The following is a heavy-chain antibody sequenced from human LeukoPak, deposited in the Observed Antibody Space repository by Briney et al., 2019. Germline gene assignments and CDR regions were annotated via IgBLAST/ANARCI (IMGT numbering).Heavy chain of an antibody. V-gene: IGHV4-4*07. CDR3: ARDQHGSGSYSAFVNWFDP. J-gene: IGHJ5*02. CDR1: GDSITNYF. Sequence: SETLSLTCGVSGDSITNYFWSWIRQPARGGLEWIGRIDGNGGTNYNPSLWGRVTMSVDTSKNQSSLRVTSVTAADTAVYYCARDQHGSGSYSAFVNWFDPWGRGTLVTVSS. CDR2: IDGNGGT. D-gene: IGHD3-10*01.